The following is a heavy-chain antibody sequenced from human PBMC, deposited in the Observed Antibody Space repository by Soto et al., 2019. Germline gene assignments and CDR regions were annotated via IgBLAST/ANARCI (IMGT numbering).Heavy chain of an antibody. V-gene: IGHV1-3*01. D-gene: IGHD3-22*01. J-gene: IGHJ5*02. Sequence: GSSVNVSYKASGYSFTRYAMHWGRHAPGQRLEWTGWMNAGNGNAKYSQKVQGRDTITRDTSASTAYMAQSSVRSEDTAVRYCARDFDSSHRSGNYCWFDLWGQGTLVTVSS. CDR1: GYSFTRYA. CDR3: ARDFDSSHRSGNYCWFDL. CDR2: MNAGNGNA.